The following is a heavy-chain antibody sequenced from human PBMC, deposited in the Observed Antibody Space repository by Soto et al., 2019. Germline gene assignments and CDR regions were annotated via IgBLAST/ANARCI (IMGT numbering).Heavy chain of an antibody. CDR1: GGSISSSSYY. J-gene: IGHJ5*02. CDR2: IYYSGST. Sequence: PSETLSLTCTVSGGSISSSSYYWGWIRQPPGKGLEWIGSIYYSGSTYYNPSLKSRVTISVDTSKNQFSLKLSSVTAADTAVYYCARHRSGWNNWFDPWGQGTLVTVS. D-gene: IGHD6-19*01. CDR3: ARHRSGWNNWFDP. V-gene: IGHV4-39*01.